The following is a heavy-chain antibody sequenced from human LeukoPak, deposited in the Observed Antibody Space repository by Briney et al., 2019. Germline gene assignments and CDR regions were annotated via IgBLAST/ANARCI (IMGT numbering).Heavy chain of an antibody. CDR2: VSGSGGST. CDR1: GFTFSSYA. V-gene: IGHV3-23*01. Sequence: GGTLRLSCAASGFTFSSYAMSWVRQAPGKGPEWVSGVSGSGGSTYYADSVKGRFTISRDNSKNTLYLQMNSLRAEDTAVYYCAKDLDIVATITGNWGQGTLVTVSS. CDR3: AKDLDIVATITGN. D-gene: IGHD5-12*01. J-gene: IGHJ4*02.